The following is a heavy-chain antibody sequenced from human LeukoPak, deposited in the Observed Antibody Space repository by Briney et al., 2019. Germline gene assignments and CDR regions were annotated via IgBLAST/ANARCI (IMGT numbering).Heavy chain of an antibody. V-gene: IGHV3-53*01. CDR3: AGDRLQYFDY. CDR2: IYVSGDT. Sequence: GGSLRLSCAASGFTVSDFYMSWVRQAPGKGLEWVSLIYVSGDTYYTDSVKGRFTISRDTSENTLYLQMNSLRVEDTAVYYRAGDRLQYFDYWGQGTLVTVSS. D-gene: IGHD3-16*01. J-gene: IGHJ4*02. CDR1: GFTVSDFY.